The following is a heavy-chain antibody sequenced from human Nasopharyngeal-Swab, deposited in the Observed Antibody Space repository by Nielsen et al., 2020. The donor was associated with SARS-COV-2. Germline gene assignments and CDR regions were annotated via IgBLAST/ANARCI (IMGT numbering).Heavy chain of an antibody. CDR3: ARAAEYYYDSRALDGMDV. V-gene: IGHV3-21*01. CDR2: ISSSSSYI. CDR1: GFTFSSYS. Sequence: GESLKISCAASGFTFSSYSMNWVRQAPGKGLEWVSSISSSSSYIYYADSVKSRFTISRDNAKNSLYLQMNSLRAEDTAVYYCARAAEYYYDSRALDGMDVWGQGTTVTVSS. D-gene: IGHD3-22*01. J-gene: IGHJ6*02.